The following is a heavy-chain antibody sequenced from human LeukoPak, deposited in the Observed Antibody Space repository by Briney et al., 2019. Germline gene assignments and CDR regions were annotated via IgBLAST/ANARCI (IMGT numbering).Heavy chain of an antibody. D-gene: IGHD5-24*01. V-gene: IGHV1-2*02. CDR2: INPNSGGT. CDR1: GYTFTGYY. CDR3: ARDLQLREMATMVFDY. Sequence: GASVKVSCKASGYTFTGYYMHWVRQAPGQGLEWMGWINPNSGGTNYAQKFQGRVTMTRDTSISTAYMELSRLRSDDTAVYYCARDLQLREMATMVFDYWGQGTLVTVSS. J-gene: IGHJ4*02.